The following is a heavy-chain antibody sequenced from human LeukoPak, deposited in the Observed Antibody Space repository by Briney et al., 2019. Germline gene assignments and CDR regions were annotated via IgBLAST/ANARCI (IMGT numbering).Heavy chain of an antibody. CDR3: SRSAILTGYCPDY. D-gene: IGHD3-9*01. CDR1: GFTFSSSG. V-gene: IGHV3-30*03. Sequence: GSLRLSCAASGFTFSSSGMHWVLQAPGKGLEWVAIISYGGTNKYYADSVKGRFTISRDDSKNTLYLQMNSLRAEDTAVYYCSRSAILTGYCPDYWGQGTLVTVSS. CDR2: ISYGGTNK. J-gene: IGHJ4*02.